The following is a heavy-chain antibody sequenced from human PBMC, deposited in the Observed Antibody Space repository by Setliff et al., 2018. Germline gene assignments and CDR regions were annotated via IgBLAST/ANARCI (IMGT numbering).Heavy chain of an antibody. CDR2: ISRSSTYI. Sequence: GGSLRLSCAASGFTLSTHSTNWVRQAPGKGLEWVSSISRSSTYIYYTDSMKGRFTSSRDNAKNSLYLQMNSLRAETTALYYCASAGNSGSWFPFDAFHIWGQGTMVTVSS. D-gene: IGHD6-13*01. CDR1: GFTLSTHS. V-gene: IGHV3-21*01. CDR3: ASAGNSGSWFPFDAFHI. J-gene: IGHJ3*02.